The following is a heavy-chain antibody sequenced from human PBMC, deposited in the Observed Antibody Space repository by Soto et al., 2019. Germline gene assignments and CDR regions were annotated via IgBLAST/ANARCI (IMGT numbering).Heavy chain of an antibody. Sequence: EASVKVSCKASGYTFTGYYMHWVRQAPGQGLEWMGWINPNSGGTNYAQKFQGRVTMTRDTSISTAYMELSRLRSDDTAVYYCASAVWFGELGDAFDIWGQGTMVTVSS. CDR2: INPNSGGT. J-gene: IGHJ3*02. CDR1: GYTFTGYY. V-gene: IGHV1-2*02. D-gene: IGHD3-10*01. CDR3: ASAVWFGELGDAFDI.